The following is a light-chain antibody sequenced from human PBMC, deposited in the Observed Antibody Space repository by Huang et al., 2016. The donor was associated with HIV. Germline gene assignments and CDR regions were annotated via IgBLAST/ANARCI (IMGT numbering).Light chain of an antibody. V-gene: IGKV1-39*01. CDR2: AAS. Sequence: EIQMTQSPSSLSASVGDRVTVTCRASQSISSYLNWYHQKPGKAPKLLIYAASTLQSGVPSRFSGSGSGTDFTLIISSRQPEDFATYYCQQSSSTPSTFGQGTKLEIK. J-gene: IGKJ2*01. CDR1: QSISSY. CDR3: QQSSSTPST.